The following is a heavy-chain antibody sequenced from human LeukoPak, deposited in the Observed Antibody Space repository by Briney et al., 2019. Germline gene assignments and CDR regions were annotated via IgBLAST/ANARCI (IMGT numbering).Heavy chain of an antibody. Sequence: GGSLRLSCAASGFTFSSYAMSWVRQAPGKGLEWVSAISGSGGSTYYADSVKGRFTICRDNYQNPLYLQMTSLRAQDTAVYYCAKSSTSVHFDYWGQGTLVTVSS. V-gene: IGHV3-23*01. D-gene: IGHD2-2*01. CDR2: ISGSGGST. J-gene: IGHJ4*02. CDR1: GFTFSSYA. CDR3: AKSSTSVHFDY.